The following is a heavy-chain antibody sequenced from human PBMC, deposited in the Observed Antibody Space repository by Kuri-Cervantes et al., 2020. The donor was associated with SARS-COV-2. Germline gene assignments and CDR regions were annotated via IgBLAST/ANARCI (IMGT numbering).Heavy chain of an antibody. CDR3: AKDQDYYDSSGQFDY. CDR1: GFTFSSYE. CDR2: ISSSGSTI. D-gene: IGHD3-22*01. V-gene: IGHV3-48*03. Sequence: GESLKISCAASGFTFSSYEMNWVRQAPGKGLEWVSYISSSGSTIYYADSVKGRFTISRDNAKNSLYLQMNSLRAEDTAVYYCAKDQDYYDSSGQFDYWGQGTLVTVSS. J-gene: IGHJ4*02.